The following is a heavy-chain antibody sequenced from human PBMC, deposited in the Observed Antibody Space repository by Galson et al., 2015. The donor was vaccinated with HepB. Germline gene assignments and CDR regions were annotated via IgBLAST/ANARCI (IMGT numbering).Heavy chain of an antibody. CDR3: ARAGYSSSLFDY. Sequence: SLRFSCAASGFTFSSYRMSWVRQAPGKGLEWVANIKQDGSEKYYVDSVKGRFTISRDNAKNSLYLQMNSLRAEDTAVYYCARAGYSSSLFDYWGQGTLVTVSS. D-gene: IGHD6-13*01. V-gene: IGHV3-7*04. J-gene: IGHJ4*02. CDR1: GFTFSSYR. CDR2: IKQDGSEK.